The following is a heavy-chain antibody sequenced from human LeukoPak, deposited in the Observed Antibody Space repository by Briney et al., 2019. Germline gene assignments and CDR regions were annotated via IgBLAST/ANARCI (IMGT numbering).Heavy chain of an antibody. D-gene: IGHD6-13*01. CDR2: IYSGGST. V-gene: IGHV3-66*02. CDR1: GFTVSSNY. Sequence: GGSLRLSCAASGFTVSSNYMSWVRHAPGKGLEWVSVIYSGGSTYYAESVKGRFTISRDNSKNALYLQMNSLRAEDTAVYYCAMEPGIAAPGKDYWGQGTLVTVSS. CDR3: AMEPGIAAPGKDY. J-gene: IGHJ4*02.